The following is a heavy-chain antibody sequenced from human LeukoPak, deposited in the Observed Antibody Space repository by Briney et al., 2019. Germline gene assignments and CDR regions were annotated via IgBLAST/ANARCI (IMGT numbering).Heavy chain of an antibody. Sequence: SETLSLTCAVYGGSFNDYYWSWLRQPPGKGLEWLGEINHSASTNYNPSLKSRVTMSVDTSKNQFSLKMTSVTAADTALYYCARADHSSGGLARFDPWGQGTLVTVSS. V-gene: IGHV4-34*01. CDR1: GGSFNDYY. CDR3: ARADHSSGGLARFDP. J-gene: IGHJ5*02. CDR2: INHSAST. D-gene: IGHD3-22*01.